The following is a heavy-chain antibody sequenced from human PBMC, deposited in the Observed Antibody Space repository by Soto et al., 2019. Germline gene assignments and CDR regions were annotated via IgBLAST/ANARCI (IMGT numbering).Heavy chain of an antibody. V-gene: IGHV1-69*13. D-gene: IGHD2-15*01. CDR3: AREYCSGGSCYSPYNWFDP. CDR1: GGTFSSYA. CDR2: IIPIFGTA. J-gene: IGHJ5*02. Sequence: ASVKVSCKASGGTFSSYASSWVRQAPGQGLEWMGGIIPIFGTANYAQKFQGRVTITADESTSTAYMELSSLRSEDTAVYYCAREYCSGGSCYSPYNWFDPWGQGTQLTVSS.